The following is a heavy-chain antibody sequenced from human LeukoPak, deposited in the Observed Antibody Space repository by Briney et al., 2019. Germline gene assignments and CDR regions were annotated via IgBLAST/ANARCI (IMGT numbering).Heavy chain of an antibody. D-gene: IGHD3-10*01. CDR1: GFTFSSYA. J-gene: IGHJ4*02. V-gene: IGHV3-23*01. CDR2: ISGSGGST. CDR3: AKVDAYLWFGELLFDY. Sequence: PGGSLRLSCAASGFTFSSYAMSWVHQAPGKGLEWVSAISGSGGSTYYADSVKGRFTISRDNSKNTLYLQMNSLRAEDTAVYYCAKVDAYLWFGELLFDYWGQGTLVTVSS.